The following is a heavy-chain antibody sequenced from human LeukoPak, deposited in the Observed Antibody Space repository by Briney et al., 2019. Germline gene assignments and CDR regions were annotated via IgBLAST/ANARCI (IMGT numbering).Heavy chain of an antibody. CDR2: IHPGRGDT. V-gene: IGHV1-2*02. CDR1: GYTFTSYG. Sequence: ASVKVSCKASGYTFTSYGISWVRQAAGQGLEWMGWIHPGRGDTNYAQKFQGRVSLTRDTSISTAYMELSRLTSDDTAVYYCARDHNWGPDYWGQGTLVSVSS. J-gene: IGHJ4*02. CDR3: ARDHNWGPDY. D-gene: IGHD7-27*01.